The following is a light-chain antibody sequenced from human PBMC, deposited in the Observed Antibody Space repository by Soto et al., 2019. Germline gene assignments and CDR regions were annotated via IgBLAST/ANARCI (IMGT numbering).Light chain of an antibody. CDR1: SGHSSYI. CDR2: VEASGSY. Sequence: QVVLTQSSSASASLGSSVKLTCTLSSGHSSYIIAWHQQQPGKAPRYLMKVEASGSYNKGSGVPDRFSGSSSGADRYLTISSLQFEDEADYYCETWDSNTHWVFGGGTKLTVL. J-gene: IGLJ3*02. V-gene: IGLV4-60*02. CDR3: ETWDSNTHWV.